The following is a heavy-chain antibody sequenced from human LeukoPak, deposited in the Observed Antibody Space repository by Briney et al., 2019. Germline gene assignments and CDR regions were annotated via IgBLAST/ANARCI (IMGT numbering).Heavy chain of an antibody. D-gene: IGHD5-12*01. CDR2: INPNSGGT. CDR1: GYTFTGHY. Sequence: GASVKVSCKASGYTFTGHYMHWVRQAPGQGLEWMGWINPNSGGTNYARKFQGRVTMTRDTSISTAYMELSRLRSDDTAVYYCARDCVATIELSYYYGMDVWGQGTTVTVSS. J-gene: IGHJ6*02. CDR3: ARDCVATIELSYYYGMDV. V-gene: IGHV1-2*02.